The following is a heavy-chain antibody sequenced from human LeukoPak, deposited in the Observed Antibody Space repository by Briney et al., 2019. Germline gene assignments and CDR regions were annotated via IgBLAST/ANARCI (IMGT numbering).Heavy chain of an antibody. J-gene: IGHJ5*02. CDR1: GGSISSSSYY. CDR2: IYYSGST. D-gene: IGHD2-2*01. Sequence: SETLSLTCTVSGGSISSSSYYWGWIRQPPGKGLEWIGSIYYSGSTYYNPSLKSRVTISVDTSKNQFSLKLSSVTAADTAVYYCARHPLSSTSCSFDPWGQGTLVTVSS. V-gene: IGHV4-39*01. CDR3: ARHPLSSTSCSFDP.